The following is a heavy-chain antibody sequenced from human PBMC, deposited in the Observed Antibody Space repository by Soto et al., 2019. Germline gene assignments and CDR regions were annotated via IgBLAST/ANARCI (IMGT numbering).Heavy chain of an antibody. D-gene: IGHD6-19*01. J-gene: IGHJ6*02. CDR3: AREAAGTAPWYYYYGMDV. CDR2: IWYDGSNK. V-gene: IGHV3-33*01. Sequence: QVQLVESGGGVVQPGRSLRLSCAASGFTFSSYGMHWVRQAPGKGLEWVAVIWYDGSNKYYADSVKGRFTISRDNSKNTLYLQMISLGAEDTAVYYCAREAAGTAPWYYYYGMDVWGQWTTVTVSS. CDR1: GFTFSSYG.